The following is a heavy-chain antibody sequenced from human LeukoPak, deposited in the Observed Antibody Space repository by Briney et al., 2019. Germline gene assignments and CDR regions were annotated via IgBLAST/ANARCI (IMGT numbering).Heavy chain of an antibody. CDR3: ARGVSGSYIDY. J-gene: IGHJ4*02. CDR1: GGTFINYA. V-gene: IGHV1-69*06. Sequence: AVTVSFQASGGTFINYAISGVGQARGKGREWMGGIIPIFGTATYAQKFQGRVTITADKSTSTAYMELSSLRSEDTAVYYCARGVSGSYIDYWGQGTLVTVSS. CDR2: IIPIFGTA. D-gene: IGHD1-26*01.